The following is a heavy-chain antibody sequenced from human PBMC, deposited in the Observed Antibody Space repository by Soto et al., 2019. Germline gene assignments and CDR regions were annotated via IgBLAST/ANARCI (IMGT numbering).Heavy chain of an antibody. CDR3: ARGGYYGSGSYYNAFDI. Sequence: ASVKVSCKASGGTFSSYAISWVRQAPGQGLEWMGGIIPILGIANYAQKFQGRVTITADKSTGTAYIELSSLRSEDTAVYDSARGGYYGSGSYYNAFDIWGQGTMVTVSS. D-gene: IGHD3-10*01. V-gene: IGHV1-69*10. CDR2: IIPILGIA. J-gene: IGHJ3*02. CDR1: GGTFSSYA.